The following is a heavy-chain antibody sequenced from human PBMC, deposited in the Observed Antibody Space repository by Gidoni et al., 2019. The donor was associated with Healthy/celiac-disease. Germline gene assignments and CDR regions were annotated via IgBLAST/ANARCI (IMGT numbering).Heavy chain of an antibody. CDR2: ISGSGGST. Sequence: EVQLLESGGGLVQPGGSLRLSCAASGFTFSSYAMSWVRQAPGKGLDWVSAISGSGGSTYYADSVKGRFTISRDNSKNTLYLQMNSLRAEDTAVYYCARNLRGYSYGYVGYWGQGTLVTVSS. CDR3: ARNLRGYSYGYVGY. J-gene: IGHJ4*02. CDR1: GFTFSSYA. D-gene: IGHD5-18*01. V-gene: IGHV3-23*01.